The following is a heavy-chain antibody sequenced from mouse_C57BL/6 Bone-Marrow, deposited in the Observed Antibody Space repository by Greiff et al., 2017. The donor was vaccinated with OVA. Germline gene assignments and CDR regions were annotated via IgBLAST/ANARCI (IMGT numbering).Heavy chain of an antibody. CDR1: GFTFSSYA. CDR2: ISDGGSYT. D-gene: IGHD2-2*01. CDR3: AREGLEGYFDY. Sequence: EVKLVESGGGLVKPGGSLKLSCAASGFTFSSYAMSWVRQTPEKRLEWVATISDGGSYTYYPDNVKGRFTISRDNAKNNLYLQMSHLKSEDTAMYYCAREGLEGYFDYWGQGTTLTVSS. J-gene: IGHJ2*01. V-gene: IGHV5-4*01.